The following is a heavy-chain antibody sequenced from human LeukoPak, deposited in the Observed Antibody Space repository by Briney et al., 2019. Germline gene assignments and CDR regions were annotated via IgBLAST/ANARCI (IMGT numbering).Heavy chain of an antibody. CDR1: GFTFSSYE. CDR2: ISSSGTTI. V-gene: IGHV3-48*03. Sequence: TGGSLRLSCAASGFTFSSYEMNWVRQAPGKGLEWVSYISSSGTTIYYADSVKGRFTISRDNAKNPLYLQMNSLRAEDTAVYYCARRYCSSTSCLIDYWGQGTLVTVSS. J-gene: IGHJ4*02. CDR3: ARRYCSSTSCLIDY. D-gene: IGHD2-2*01.